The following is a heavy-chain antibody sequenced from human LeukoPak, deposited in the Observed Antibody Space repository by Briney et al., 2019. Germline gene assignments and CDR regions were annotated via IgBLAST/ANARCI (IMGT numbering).Heavy chain of an antibody. J-gene: IGHJ5*02. CDR2: IYYGGST. V-gene: IGHV4-39*01. Sequence: PSETLSLTCTVSGGSISSSSYYWGWIRQPPGKGLEWIGSIYYGGSTYYNPSLKSRVTISVDTSKNQFSLKLSSVTAADTAVYYCARQYYYDNNWFDPWGQGTLVTVSS. CDR3: ARQYYYDNNWFDP. CDR1: GGSISSSSYY. D-gene: IGHD3-22*01.